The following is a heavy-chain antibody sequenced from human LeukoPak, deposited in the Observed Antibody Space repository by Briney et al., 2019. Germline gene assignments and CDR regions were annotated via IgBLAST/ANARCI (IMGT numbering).Heavy chain of an antibody. V-gene: IGHV1-69*05. CDR1: GGTFSSYA. Sequence: SVKVSCKASGGTFSSYAMSWVRQAPGQGLEWMGRIIPIFGTANYAQKFQGRVTVTTDESTSTAYMELSSLRSEDTAVYYCAREGGYYGSGSYNWFDPWGQGTLVTVSS. J-gene: IGHJ5*02. D-gene: IGHD3-10*01. CDR3: AREGGYYGSGSYNWFDP. CDR2: IIPIFGTA.